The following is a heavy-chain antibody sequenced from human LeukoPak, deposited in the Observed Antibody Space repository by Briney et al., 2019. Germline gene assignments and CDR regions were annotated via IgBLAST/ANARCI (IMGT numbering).Heavy chain of an antibody. CDR1: GFTCSSYG. Sequence: GGSLRLSCAASGFTCSSYGIHWVRQPTGKGLEWVAFIRFDGSHKYYADSVKGRFIISRDNSKNTMFLQMNDLRAEDTGVYYCAKKDLPTGSYTPFDHWGRGTLVTVSS. J-gene: IGHJ4*02. D-gene: IGHD1-26*01. V-gene: IGHV3-30*02. CDR2: IRFDGSHK. CDR3: AKKDLPTGSYTPFDH.